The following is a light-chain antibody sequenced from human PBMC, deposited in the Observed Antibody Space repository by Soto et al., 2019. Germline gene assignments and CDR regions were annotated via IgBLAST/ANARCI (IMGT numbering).Light chain of an antibody. CDR1: QSISSW. CDR2: DAS. V-gene: IGKV1-5*01. J-gene: IGKJ1*01. CDR3: QQGWT. Sequence: DIQMTQSPSTLSASVGDRVTITCRASQSISSWLAWYQQKPGKAPKLLIYDASSLESGVPSRFSGSGSGTEFTLTISSLQPEDFATYYCQQGWTFGQGTKVEIK.